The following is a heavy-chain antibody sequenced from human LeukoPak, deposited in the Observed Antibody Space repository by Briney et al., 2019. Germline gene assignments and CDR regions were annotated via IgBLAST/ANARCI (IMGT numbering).Heavy chain of an antibody. J-gene: IGHJ4*02. CDR3: ARDVKVAATPSYYFDY. V-gene: IGHV4-4*07. CDR2: IYTSGST. Sequence: PSETLSLTCTVSGGSISSYYWSWIRRPAGKGLEWIGRIYTSGSTNYNPSLKSRVTMSVDTSKNQFSLKLSSVTAADTAVYYCARDVKVAATPSYYFDYWGQGTLVTVSS. CDR1: GGSISSYY. D-gene: IGHD2-15*01.